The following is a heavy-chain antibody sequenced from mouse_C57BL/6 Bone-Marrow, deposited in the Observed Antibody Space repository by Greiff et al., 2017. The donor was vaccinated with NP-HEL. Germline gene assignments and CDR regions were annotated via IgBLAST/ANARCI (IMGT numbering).Heavy chain of an antibody. J-gene: IGHJ1*03. D-gene: IGHD1-1*01. Sequence: VQLQQPGAELVKPGASVKVSCKASGYTFTSYWMHWVKQRPGQGLEWIGRLHPSDSDTNYNQKFKGKATLTVDKSSSTAYMQLSSLTSEDSAVYYCAIPDYYGYWYFDVWGTGTTVTVSS. V-gene: IGHV1-74*01. CDR1: GYTFTSYW. CDR3: AIPDYYGYWYFDV. CDR2: LHPSDSDT.